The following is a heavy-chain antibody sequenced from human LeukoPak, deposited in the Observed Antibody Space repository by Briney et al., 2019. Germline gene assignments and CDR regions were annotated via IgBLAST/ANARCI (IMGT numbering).Heavy chain of an antibody. D-gene: IGHD6-13*01. Sequence: GGSLRLSRAASGFTVSSNYMSWVRQAPGKGLEWVSVIYSGGSTYYVDSVKGRFTISRDNSKNTLYLQMNSLRAEDTAVYYCAREGRGGSRMRGYFDYWGQGTLVTVSS. CDR3: AREGRGGSRMRGYFDY. CDR2: IYSGGST. V-gene: IGHV3-53*01. J-gene: IGHJ4*02. CDR1: GFTVSSNY.